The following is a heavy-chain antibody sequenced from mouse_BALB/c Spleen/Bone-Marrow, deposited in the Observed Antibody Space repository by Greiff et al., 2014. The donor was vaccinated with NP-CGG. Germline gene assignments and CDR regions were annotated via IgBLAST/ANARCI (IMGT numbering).Heavy chain of an antibody. CDR3: ARIYYGNYY. CDR1: GYAFTNYL. D-gene: IGHD2-1*01. CDR2: INPGSGGT. V-gene: IGHV1-54*01. Sequence: QVQLQQPGAELVRPGTSVKVSCKASGYAFTNYLIEWVKQRPGQGLEWIGVINPGSGGTNYNEKFKGKATLTADKSSRTAYMQLSSLTSDDSAVYFCARIYYGNYYWGQGTTLTVSS. J-gene: IGHJ2*01.